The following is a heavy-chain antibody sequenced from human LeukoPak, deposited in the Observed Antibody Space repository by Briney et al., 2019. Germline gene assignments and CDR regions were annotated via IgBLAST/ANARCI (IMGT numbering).Heavy chain of an antibody. J-gene: IGHJ1*01. D-gene: IGHD2-2*01. V-gene: IGHV1-18*01. CDR1: GYTFTSYG. Sequence: ASVKVSCKASGYTFTSYGISWVRQAPGQGLEWMGWISAYNGNTNYAQKLQGRVTMTTDTSTSTAYMELRSLRSDDTAVYYCAREGYCSSTSCYPGYFQHWGQGTLVTVSS. CDR3: AREGYCSSTSCYPGYFQH. CDR2: ISAYNGNT.